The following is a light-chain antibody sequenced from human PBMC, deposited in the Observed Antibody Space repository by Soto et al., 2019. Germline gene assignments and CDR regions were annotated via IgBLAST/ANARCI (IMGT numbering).Light chain of an antibody. J-gene: IGKJ1*01. Sequence: DIQMTQSPSTLSASVGDRVTITCRASQSISDSLAWYQQKPGKAPKLLIYEASTLKSGVPSRFSGSRSGTEYTLTINSLQPDDFAIYYCQQYNGYWTFGQGTKVEIK. CDR2: EAS. V-gene: IGKV1-5*03. CDR3: QQYNGYWT. CDR1: QSISDS.